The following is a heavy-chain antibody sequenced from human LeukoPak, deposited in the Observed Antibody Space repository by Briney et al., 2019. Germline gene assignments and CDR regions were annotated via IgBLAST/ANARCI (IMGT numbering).Heavy chain of an antibody. J-gene: IGHJ4*02. Sequence: GGSLRLSCAASGFTFSSYSMNWVRQAPGKGLEWVSSISSSSSYIYYADSVKGRFTISRDNAKNSLYLQMNSLRAEDTAVYYCARELSPGIAVAGYDYWGQGTLVTVSS. CDR2: ISSSSSYI. CDR1: GFTFSSYS. V-gene: IGHV3-21*01. D-gene: IGHD6-13*01. CDR3: ARELSPGIAVAGYDY.